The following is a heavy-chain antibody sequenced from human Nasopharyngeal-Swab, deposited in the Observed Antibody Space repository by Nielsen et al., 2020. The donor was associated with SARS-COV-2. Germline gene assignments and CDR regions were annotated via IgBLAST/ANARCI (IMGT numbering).Heavy chain of an antibody. D-gene: IGHD3-22*01. CDR2: IKSKTDGGTT. V-gene: IGHV3-15*01. CDR1: GFTFSNAW. CDR3: TTSGYDSTSDAFDI. Sequence: GESLKISCAASGFTFSNAWMSWVRQAPGKGLAWVGRIKSKTDGGTTDYAAPVKGRFTISRDDSKNTLYLQMNSLKTEDTAVYYCTTSGYDSTSDAFDIWGQGTMVTVSS. J-gene: IGHJ3*02.